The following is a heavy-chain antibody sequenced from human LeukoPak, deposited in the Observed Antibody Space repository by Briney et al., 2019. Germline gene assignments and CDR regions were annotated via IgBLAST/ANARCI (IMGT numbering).Heavy chain of an antibody. D-gene: IGHD6-25*01. J-gene: IGHJ4*02. V-gene: IGHV4-39*01. CDR2: MSYSGAT. CDR3: VIRDTSAAY. Sequence: SETLSLTRTVSGGSTRSHVWFCDWIRQPPAKGLEWLASMSYSGATYYSTSLKSRVSISGDTCEKQFSLMLTSVTAADRAVYYSVIRDTSAAYWGQGNLVTVSS. CDR1: GGSTRSHVWF.